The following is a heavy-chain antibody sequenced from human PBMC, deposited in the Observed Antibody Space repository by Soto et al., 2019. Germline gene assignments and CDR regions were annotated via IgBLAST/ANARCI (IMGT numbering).Heavy chain of an antibody. CDR3: AKGGRQWLVTSDFNY. Sequence: GSLRLSCAASGFTFSDYYMSWIRQATGKGLEWVSYISSRSSTIFYADSVKGRFTISRDSSKNTVSLEMTSLRAEDTAVYYCAKGGRQWLVTSDFNYWGQGALVTVSS. CDR1: GFTFSDYY. V-gene: IGHV3-11*04. D-gene: IGHD6-19*01. CDR2: ISSRSSTI. J-gene: IGHJ4*02.